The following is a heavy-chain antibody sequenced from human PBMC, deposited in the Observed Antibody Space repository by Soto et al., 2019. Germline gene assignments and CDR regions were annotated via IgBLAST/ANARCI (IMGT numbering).Heavy chain of an antibody. CDR3: TRADSDVVILPDVRPLFDL. CDR1: GYDFFKNN. D-gene: IGHD2-21*02. Sequence: QVQLVQSGAEVKKPGASVKVSCKTSGYDFFKNNMHWVRQAPGQGLEWMGVINPNGGYTRHAQKFQGRVIMTRDTSSKIVYMELSGLTSADTAMYYCTRADSDVVILPDVRPLFDLWGQGALVTVSS. CDR2: INPNGGYT. J-gene: IGHJ4*02. V-gene: IGHV1-46*01.